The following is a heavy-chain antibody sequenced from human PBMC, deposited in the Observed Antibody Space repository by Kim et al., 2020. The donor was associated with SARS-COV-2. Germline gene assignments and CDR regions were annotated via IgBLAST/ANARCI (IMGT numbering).Heavy chain of an antibody. J-gene: IGHJ5*02. V-gene: IGHV4-39*01. D-gene: IGHD5-18*01. Sequence: YNPSLKSRVTISVDTSKNQFSLELSSVTAADTAVYYCAGSPVDTAPGFDPWGQGTLVTVSS. CDR3: AGSPVDTAPGFDP.